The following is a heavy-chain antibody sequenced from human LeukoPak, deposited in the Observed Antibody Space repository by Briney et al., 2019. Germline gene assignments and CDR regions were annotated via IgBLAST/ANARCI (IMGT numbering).Heavy chain of an antibody. CDR3: ARRYGGNFDY. J-gene: IGHJ4*02. V-gene: IGHV5-51*01. CDR2: IYPGDSDT. Sequence: GESLKISCQASGYSFSNFWIGWVRQMPGKGLDWMGIIYPGDSDTTYSPSFQGQVSISADKSISTAYLQWSSLRASDTALYYCARRYGGNFDYWGQGTLVTVSS. D-gene: IGHD4-23*01. CDR1: GYSFSNFW.